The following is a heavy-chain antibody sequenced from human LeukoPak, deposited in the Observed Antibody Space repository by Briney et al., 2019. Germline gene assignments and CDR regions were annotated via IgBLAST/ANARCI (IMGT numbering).Heavy chain of an antibody. CDR2: VYYSGVG. V-gene: IGHV4-4*07. CDR1: GVSITGYY. J-gene: IGHJ4*02. CDR3: AREEFLHEIDSSGYFVY. Sequence: SEALSLTCTGSGVSITGYYWNWIRQPAGQGLEWLGRVYYSGVGNYNPSLTSRVTMSVDTSKNQFSLKLTSLTAADTAVYYCAREEFLHEIDSSGYFVYWGQGTLVTVSS. D-gene: IGHD3-22*01.